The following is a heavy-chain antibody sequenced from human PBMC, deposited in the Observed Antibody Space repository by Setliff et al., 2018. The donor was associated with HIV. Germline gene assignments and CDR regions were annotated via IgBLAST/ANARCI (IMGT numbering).Heavy chain of an antibody. D-gene: IGHD6-6*01. J-gene: IGHJ5*01. Sequence: GSLRLSCLVSGFNFADYGMSWVRQVPGKGLEWVAGISWSGITTTYADSVKGRFTIFRDNAKNSLYMQMNTLGAEDTAFYYCAREYSEAAPHFDSWGQGTLVTVSS. CDR2: ISWSGITT. V-gene: IGHV3-20*04. CDR1: GFNFADYG. CDR3: AREYSEAAPHFDS.